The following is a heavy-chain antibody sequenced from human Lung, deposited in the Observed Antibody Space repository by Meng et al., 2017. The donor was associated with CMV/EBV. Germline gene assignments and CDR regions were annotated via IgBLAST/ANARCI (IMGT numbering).Heavy chain of an antibody. CDR1: GFTFRSYA. CDR3: ARAFYDCIFDGMDV. Sequence: PCAGPGFTFRSYAMHWVRQAPGKGLEWVAVISYDGSNKYHADPVKGRFTISRDNYKNTLYLQVNSLRAEDTAVYYCARAFYDCIFDGMDVWGQGTTVTVSS. V-gene: IGHV3-30*04. J-gene: IGHJ6*02. CDR2: ISYDGSNK. D-gene: IGHD3-22*01.